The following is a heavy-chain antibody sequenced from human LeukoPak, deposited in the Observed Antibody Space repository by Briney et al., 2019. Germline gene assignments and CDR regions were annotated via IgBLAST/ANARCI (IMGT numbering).Heavy chain of an antibody. CDR2: INPNSGGT. Sequence: ASVKVSCKASGYTFTAYYMHWVRQAPGQGLEWMGWINPNSGGTNYAQKFQGRVTMTRDTSISTAYMELSRLRSDDTAVYYCASALASIHYYYYYGMDVWGQGTTVTVSS. CDR3: ASALASIHYYYYYGMDV. J-gene: IGHJ6*02. CDR1: GYTFTAYY. V-gene: IGHV1-2*02.